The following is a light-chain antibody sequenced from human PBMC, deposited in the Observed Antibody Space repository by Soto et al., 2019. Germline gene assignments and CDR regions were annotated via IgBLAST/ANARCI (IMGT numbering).Light chain of an antibody. CDR2: DVS. CDR1: SSDVGVYNY. V-gene: IGLV2-11*01. J-gene: IGLJ2*01. CDR3: CSFAGSYTFVV. Sequence: QSALTQPRSVSGSPGQSVTISCTGTSSDVGVYNYVSWYLQYPGKAPKLVIYDVSKRPSGVPNRFSGSKPSNTGSLTISGLYAEDEADYYCCSFAGSYTFVVFGGGTKLTVL.